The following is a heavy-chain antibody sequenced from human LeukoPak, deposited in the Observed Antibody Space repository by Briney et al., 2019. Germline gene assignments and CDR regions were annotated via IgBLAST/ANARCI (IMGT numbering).Heavy chain of an antibody. D-gene: IGHD5-24*01. CDR1: GFTVSSNY. V-gene: IGHV3-66*01. Sequence: GRSLRLSCAASGFTVSSNYMSWVRQAPGKGLEWVSVIYSGGSTYYADSVKGRFTISRDNSKNTLYLQMNSLRAEDTAVYYCARDGRGGYNNYFDYWGQGTLVTVSS. J-gene: IGHJ4*02. CDR3: ARDGRGGYNNYFDY. CDR2: IYSGGST.